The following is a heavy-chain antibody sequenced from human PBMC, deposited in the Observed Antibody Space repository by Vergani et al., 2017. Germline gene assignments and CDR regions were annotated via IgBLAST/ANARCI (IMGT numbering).Heavy chain of an antibody. D-gene: IGHD3-10*01. J-gene: IGHJ4*02. CDR3: ARDPRVREAPGGRFEY. CDR1: GYTFTTYA. CDR2: INTNTGNP. V-gene: IGHV7-4-1*02. Sequence: QVQLVQSGSELKKPGASVKVSCKASGYTFTTYAMKWVRQAPGQGLEWMGWINTNTGNPTYAPGFTGRFVFSLDTSVSTTYLHISSLEPEDTAVYYCARDPRVREAPGGRFEYWGQGTLVTVSS.